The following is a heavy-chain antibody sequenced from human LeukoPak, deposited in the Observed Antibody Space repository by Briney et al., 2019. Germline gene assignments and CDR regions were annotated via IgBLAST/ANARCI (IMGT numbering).Heavy chain of an antibody. D-gene: IGHD2-2*01. CDR2: FDPEDGET. Sequence: ASVKVSCKVSGYTLTELSMHWVRQAPGKGLEWMGGFDPEDGETIYAQKFQGRVTMTEDTSTDTAYMELSSLRFEDTAMYYCASSYSTNTAFDYWGQGTLVTVSS. CDR3: ASSYSTNTAFDY. J-gene: IGHJ4*02. V-gene: IGHV1-24*01. CDR1: GYTLTELS.